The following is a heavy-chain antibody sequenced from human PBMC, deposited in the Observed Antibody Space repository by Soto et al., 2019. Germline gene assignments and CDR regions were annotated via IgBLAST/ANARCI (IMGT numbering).Heavy chain of an antibody. V-gene: IGHV1-3*01. J-gene: IGHJ5*02. Sequence: ASVKVSCKASGITFSTYAIHWVRQAPGQRLEWMGWINAGNGNTRYSQKFQGRVTLTRDTSASTAYMDLSSLRSEDAAIYYCARAISGYVTWGQGTLVTVS. CDR2: INAGNGNT. D-gene: IGHD5-12*01. CDR3: ARAISGYVT. CDR1: GITFSTYA.